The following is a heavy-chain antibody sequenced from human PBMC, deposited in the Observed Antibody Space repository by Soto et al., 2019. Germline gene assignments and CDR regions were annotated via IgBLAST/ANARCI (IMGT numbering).Heavy chain of an antibody. CDR3: ARNRIVGATRGENHDAFDI. Sequence: QLQLQESGPGLVKPSETLSLTCTVSGGSISSSSYYWGWIRQPPGKGLEWIGSIYYSGSTYYNPSLKSRVTISVDTSKNQFSLKLSSVTAADTAVYYCARNRIVGATRGENHDAFDIWGQGTMVTVSS. D-gene: IGHD1-26*01. CDR2: IYYSGST. CDR1: GGSISSSSYY. V-gene: IGHV4-39*01. J-gene: IGHJ3*02.